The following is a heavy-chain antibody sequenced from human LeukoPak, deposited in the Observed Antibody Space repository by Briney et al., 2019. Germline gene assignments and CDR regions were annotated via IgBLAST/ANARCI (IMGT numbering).Heavy chain of an antibody. J-gene: IGHJ4*02. D-gene: IGHD3-22*01. CDR2: ISDSGGST. V-gene: IGHV3-23*01. Sequence: PGGSLRLSCAASGFTLSSYAMSWVRQAPGRGLEWVSAISDSGGSTYYADSVQGRFTISRDSSKNTVYLQMNGLRVEDTAVYYCASPYYDDRSGYYLWGQGTLVTVSS. CDR3: ASPYYDDRSGYYL. CDR1: GFTLSSYA.